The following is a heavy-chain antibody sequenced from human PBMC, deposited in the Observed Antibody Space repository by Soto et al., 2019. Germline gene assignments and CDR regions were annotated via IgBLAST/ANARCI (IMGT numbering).Heavy chain of an antibody. CDR1: GDSVSSNSAA. V-gene: IGHV6-1*01. CDR2: TYYRSKWYN. D-gene: IGHD3-10*01. J-gene: IGHJ6*02. Sequence: SQTLSLTCAISGDSVSSNSAAWNWIRQSPSRGLEWLGRTYYRSKWYNDYAVSVKSRITINPDTSKNQFSLQLNSVTPEDTAVYYCARDRRITMVRGVPDYGMDVWGQGTTVTV. CDR3: ARDRRITMVRGVPDYGMDV.